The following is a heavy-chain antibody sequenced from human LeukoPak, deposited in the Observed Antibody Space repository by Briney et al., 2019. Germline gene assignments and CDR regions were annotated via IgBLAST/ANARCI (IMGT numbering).Heavy chain of an antibody. J-gene: IGHJ6*02. Sequence: GGSLRLSCAASGFTFSSYWMSWVRQAPGKGLEWVANIKQDGSEKYYVDSVKGRFTISRDNAKNSLYLQMNSLRAEDTAVYYCARDQRLRRPAYYGMDVWGQGTTVTVSS. D-gene: IGHD5-12*01. CDR1: GFTFSSYW. CDR2: IKQDGSEK. CDR3: ARDQRLRRPAYYGMDV. V-gene: IGHV3-7*01.